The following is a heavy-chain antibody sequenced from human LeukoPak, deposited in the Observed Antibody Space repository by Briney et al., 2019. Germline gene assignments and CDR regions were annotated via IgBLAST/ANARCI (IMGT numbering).Heavy chain of an antibody. J-gene: IGHJ1*01. CDR3: ATPFVTLVTSEYFQH. CDR1: GFTFSTYA. Sequence: PGGSLRLSCAASGFTFSTYAMNWVRRAPGEGLGWVSAITTGANNTYYAGSVKGRFTISRDNSKNALYLQMNSLRAEDTAVYYCATPFVTLVTSEYFQHGGQATLATVS. D-gene: IGHD4/OR15-4a*01. V-gene: IGHV3-23*01. CDR2: ITTGANNT.